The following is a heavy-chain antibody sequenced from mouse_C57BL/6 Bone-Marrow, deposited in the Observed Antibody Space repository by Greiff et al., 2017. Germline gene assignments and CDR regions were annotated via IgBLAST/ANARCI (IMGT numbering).Heavy chain of an antibody. Sequence: VHLVESGAELVKPGASVKMSCKASGYTFTTYPIEWMKQNHGKSLEWIGNFHPYNDDTKYNEKFKGKATLTVEKSSITVYLELSRLSSDDSAVYYCAIPIYDGYYWFAYWGQGTLVTVSA. CDR2: FHPYNDDT. D-gene: IGHD2-3*01. V-gene: IGHV1-47*01. CDR3: AIPIYDGYYWFAY. CDR1: GYTFTTYP. J-gene: IGHJ3*01.